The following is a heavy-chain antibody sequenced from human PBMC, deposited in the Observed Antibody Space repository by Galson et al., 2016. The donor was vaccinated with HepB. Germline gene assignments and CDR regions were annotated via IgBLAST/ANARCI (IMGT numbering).Heavy chain of an antibody. CDR3: AKVLSDSSGYYRDPFDY. V-gene: IGHV3-23*01. D-gene: IGHD3-22*01. J-gene: IGHJ4*02. CDR2: ISGNGGST. Sequence: SLRLSCAASGFTFRSYAMSWVRQAPGKGLERVSVISGNGGSTKYADSEKGRFTISRDNSKNTLYLQMNSLRAEDTAVYYCAKVLSDSSGYYRDPFDYWGQGTLVTVSS. CDR1: GFTFRSYA.